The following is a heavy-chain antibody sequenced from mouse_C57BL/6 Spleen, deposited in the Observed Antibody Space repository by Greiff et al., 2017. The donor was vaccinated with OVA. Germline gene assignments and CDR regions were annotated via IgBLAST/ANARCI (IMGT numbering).Heavy chain of an antibody. J-gene: IGHJ3*01. D-gene: IGHD2-2*01. CDR2: INPYNGGT. V-gene: IGHV1-19*01. CDR3: ARFWGYDGAWFAY. Sequence: VQLQQSGPVLVKPGASVKMSYKASGYTFTDYYMNWVKQSHGKSLEWIGVINPYNGGTSYNQKFKGKATLTVDKSSSTAYMELNSLTSEDSAVYYCARFWGYDGAWFAYWGQGTLVTVSA. CDR1: GYTFTDYY.